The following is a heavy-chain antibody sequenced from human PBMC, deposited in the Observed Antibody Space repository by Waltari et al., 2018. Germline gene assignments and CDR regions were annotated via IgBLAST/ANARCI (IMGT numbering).Heavy chain of an antibody. CDR2: INPNSGGT. CDR3: ARGVTSFLEWLSQPKIDY. CDR1: GYTFTGYY. V-gene: IGHV1-2*02. Sequence: QVQLVQSGAEVKKPGASVKVSCKASGYTFTGYYMPWVRQAPGQGLEWMGWINPNSGGTNYAQKFQGRVTMTRDTSISTAYMELSRLRSDDTAVYYCARGVTSFLEWLSQPKIDYWGQGTLVTVSS. D-gene: IGHD3-3*01. J-gene: IGHJ4*02.